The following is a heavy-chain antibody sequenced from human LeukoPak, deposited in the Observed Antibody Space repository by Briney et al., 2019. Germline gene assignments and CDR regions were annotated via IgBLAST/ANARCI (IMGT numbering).Heavy chain of an antibody. V-gene: IGHV4-34*01. CDR1: GGSFSGYY. Sequence: SETLSLTCAVYGGSFSGYYWSWIRQPPGKGLEWIGEINHSGSTNYNPFLKSRVTISVDTSKNQFSLKLSSVTAADTAVYYCARAEYSSSSSDYWGQGTLVTVSS. J-gene: IGHJ4*02. CDR2: INHSGST. CDR3: ARAEYSSSSSDY. D-gene: IGHD6-6*01.